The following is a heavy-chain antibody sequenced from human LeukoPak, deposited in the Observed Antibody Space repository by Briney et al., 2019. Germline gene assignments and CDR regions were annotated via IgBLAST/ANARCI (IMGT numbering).Heavy chain of an antibody. CDR2: ISYDGSNK. D-gene: IGHD5-12*01. CDR3: ASLEWWVATDVSEVVDY. J-gene: IGHJ4*02. Sequence: PGGSLRLSCAASGFTFSSYAMHWVRQAPGKGLEWVAVISYDGSNKYYADSVKGRFTISRDNSKNTLYLQMNSLRAEDTAVYYCASLEWWVATDVSEVVDYWGQGTLVTVSS. CDR1: GFTFSSYA. V-gene: IGHV3-30-3*01.